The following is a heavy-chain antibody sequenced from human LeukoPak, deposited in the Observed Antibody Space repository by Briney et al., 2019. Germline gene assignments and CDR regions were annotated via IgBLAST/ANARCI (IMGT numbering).Heavy chain of an antibody. D-gene: IGHD4-17*01. CDR2: ISGSGGST. J-gene: IGHJ4*02. CDR1: GFTFSSYA. V-gene: IGHV3-23*01. CDR3: AKEQEVTTDPGPGFFDY. Sequence: GGSLRLSCAASGFTFSSYAMSWVRQAPGKGLEWVSAISGSGGSTYYADSVKGRFTISRDNSKNTLYLQMNSLRAEDTAVYYCAKEQEVTTDPGPGFFDYWGQGTLVTVSS.